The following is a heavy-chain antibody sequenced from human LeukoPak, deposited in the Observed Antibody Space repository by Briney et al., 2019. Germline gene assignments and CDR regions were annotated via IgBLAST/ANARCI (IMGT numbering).Heavy chain of an antibody. J-gene: IGHJ5*02. V-gene: IGHV3-7*01. CDR2: INQDGSAK. Sequence: GGSLRLSCAASGFTFGTYWMSWVRQAPGKGLEWVANINQDGSAKNYVDSVKGGFTISRDNAKNSLCLQMNSLRAEDTAIYYCARKTYYYDTSPAGWFDAWGQGTLVTVSS. CDR1: GFTFGTYW. CDR3: ARKTYYYDTSPAGWFDA. D-gene: IGHD3-22*01.